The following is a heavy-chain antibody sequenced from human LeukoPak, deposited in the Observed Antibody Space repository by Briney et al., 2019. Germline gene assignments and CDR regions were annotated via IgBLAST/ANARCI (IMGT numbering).Heavy chain of an antibody. D-gene: IGHD4-17*01. CDR1: GFTFSNFA. CDR3: ARRGESASYGDYRFDY. Sequence: GGSLRLSCAASGFTFSNFAMSWVRQAPGRGLEWVSAISGSSGLTYYADSVKGRFTISRDNSKNTLFLQMNSLRAEDTAVYYCARRGESASYGDYRFDYWGQGTLVTVSS. J-gene: IGHJ4*02. CDR2: ISGSSGLT. V-gene: IGHV3-23*01.